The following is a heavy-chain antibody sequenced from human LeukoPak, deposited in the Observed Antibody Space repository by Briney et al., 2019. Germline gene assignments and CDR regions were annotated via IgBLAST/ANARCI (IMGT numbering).Heavy chain of an antibody. CDR2: INPSSGGT. Sequence: ASVKVSCKASGYTFTDSYLHWVRQAPGQGLEWMGGINPSSGGTKYVQKFQGRVTMTRDTSISTAYMELSRLRSDDTAMYYCARGGAVERYCSSTSCYWVDAFDIWGQGTMVTVSS. D-gene: IGHD2-2*01. CDR1: GYTFTDSY. J-gene: IGHJ3*02. V-gene: IGHV1-2*02. CDR3: ARGGAVERYCSSTSCYWVDAFDI.